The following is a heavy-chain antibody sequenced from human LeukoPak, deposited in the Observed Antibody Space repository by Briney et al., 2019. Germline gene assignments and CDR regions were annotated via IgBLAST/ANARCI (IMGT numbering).Heavy chain of an antibody. Sequence: GGSLRLSCAASGFTFSGYSMNWVRQAPGKGLEWVSYIGSSSSTMYYADSVKGRFTISRDNAKNSLYLQMNSLRAEDTAVYYCARPAVTSRGRSGPVDYWGQGTLVTVSS. D-gene: IGHD5-18*01. CDR1: GFTFSGYS. J-gene: IGHJ4*02. V-gene: IGHV3-48*01. CDR2: IGSSSSTM. CDR3: ARPAVTSRGRSGPVDY.